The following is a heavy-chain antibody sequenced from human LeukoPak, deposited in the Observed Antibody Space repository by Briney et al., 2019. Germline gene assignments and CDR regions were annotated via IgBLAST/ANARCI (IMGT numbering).Heavy chain of an antibody. CDR3: ARGPAWYFNY. CDR1: GGSISSSSYY. CDR2: IYYSGSA. J-gene: IGHJ4*02. V-gene: IGHV4-61*05. Sequence: PSETLSLTCTVSGGSISSSSYYWGWIRQPPGKGLQWIGYIYYSGSANYNPSLMSRAAISEDTSKNQVSLKLSSVTAADTAIYYCARGPAWYFNYWGQGTLVTVSS.